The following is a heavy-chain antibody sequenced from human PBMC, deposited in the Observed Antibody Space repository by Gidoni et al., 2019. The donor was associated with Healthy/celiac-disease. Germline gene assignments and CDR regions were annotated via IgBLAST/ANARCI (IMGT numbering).Heavy chain of an antibody. Sequence: EVQLVESGGGVVKPGGSLRLSCAASGFTFSSYSMTWVRQAPGKGLDCVSSISSSSSYIYYADSVKGRFTISRSNAKNSLYLQMNSLRAEDTAVYYCASWEYSGYDYGGVEDYWGQGTLVTVSS. CDR1: GFTFSSYS. D-gene: IGHD5-12*01. V-gene: IGHV3-21*01. J-gene: IGHJ4*02. CDR3: ASWEYSGYDYGGVEDY. CDR2: ISSSSSYI.